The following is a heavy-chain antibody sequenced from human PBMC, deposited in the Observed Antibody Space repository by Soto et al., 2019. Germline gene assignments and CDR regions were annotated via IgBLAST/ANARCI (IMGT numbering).Heavy chain of an antibody. V-gene: IGHV5-51*01. CDR1: GYSFTSYW. CDR2: IYPGDSDT. D-gene: IGHD3-22*01. CDR3: ARHYDYYDSSGYYPNWFDP. J-gene: IGHJ5*02. Sequence: PGESLKISCKGSGYSFTSYWIGWVRQMPGKGLEWMGIIYPGDSDTRYSPSFQGQVTISADKSISTAYLQWSSLKASDTAMYYCARHYDYYDSSGYYPNWFDPWGQGTLVTVSS.